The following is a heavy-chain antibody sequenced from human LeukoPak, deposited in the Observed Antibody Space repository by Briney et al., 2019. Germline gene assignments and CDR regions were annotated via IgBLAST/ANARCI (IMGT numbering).Heavy chain of an antibody. CDR3: AKDGSWSCTD. CDR2: IAHHGSNK. D-gene: IGHD2-8*02. CDR1: GFTFSRNA. V-gene: IGHV3-30*02. Sequence: GGSLRLSCAASGFTFSRNAIHWVRQGPGKGLEWVSYIAHHGSNKYYADSVKGRFTISRDNSKRTLYLQMNSLRADDTAVYYCAKDGSWSCTDWGQGTLVTVSS. J-gene: IGHJ4*02.